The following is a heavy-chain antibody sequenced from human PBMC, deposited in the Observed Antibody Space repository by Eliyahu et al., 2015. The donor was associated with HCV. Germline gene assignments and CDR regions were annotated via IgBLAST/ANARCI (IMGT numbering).Heavy chain of an antibody. V-gene: IGHV4-31*03. Sequence: QVQLQESGPGLVKPSQTLSLTCXVSGGXIRSGGXXWSWIRQHPGKGPEWSGYVYYSGSTYYNPSLKSRVTISVDTSKNQFSLKLSSVTAADTAVYYCAREGYRPAAGGVVPAAIDYWGQGTLVTVSS. D-gene: IGHD2-2*01. CDR1: GGXIRSGGXX. J-gene: IGHJ4*02. CDR2: VYYSGST. CDR3: AREGYRPAAGGVVPAAIDY.